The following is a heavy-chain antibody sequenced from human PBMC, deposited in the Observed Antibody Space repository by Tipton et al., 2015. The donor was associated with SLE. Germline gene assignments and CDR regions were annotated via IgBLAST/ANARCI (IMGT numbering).Heavy chain of an antibody. CDR2: ISSSSSYI. Sequence: SLRLSCAASGFSFTSYWMHWVRQAPGKGLEWVSSISSSSSYIYYADSVKGRFTISRDNSKNTLYLQMNSLRAEDTAVYYCASDLLGELSRFDYWGQGTLVTVSS. CDR1: GFSFTSYW. D-gene: IGHD3-16*02. CDR3: ASDLLGELSRFDY. V-gene: IGHV3-21*01. J-gene: IGHJ4*02.